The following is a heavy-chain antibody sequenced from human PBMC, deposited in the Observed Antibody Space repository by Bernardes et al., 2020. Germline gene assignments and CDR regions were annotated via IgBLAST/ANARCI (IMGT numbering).Heavy chain of an antibody. V-gene: IGHV3-74*01. CDR1: GFTFSSYW. Sequence: GGSLRLSCAASGFTFSSYWMHWVRQAPGKGLVWVSRINSDGSSTSYADSVKGRFTISRDNAKNTLYLQMNSLRAEDTAVYYCARWYIRSEYYYYGMDVWGKGTTVTVSS. D-gene: IGHD1-1*01. J-gene: IGHJ6*04. CDR2: INSDGSST. CDR3: ARWYIRSEYYYYGMDV.